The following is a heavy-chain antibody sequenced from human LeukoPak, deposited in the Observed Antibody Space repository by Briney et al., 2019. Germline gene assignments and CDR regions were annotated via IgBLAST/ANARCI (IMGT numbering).Heavy chain of an antibody. J-gene: IGHJ5*02. CDR1: GGSISSYY. CDR2: IYYSGST. CDR3: ARDSGRWLQFHWSDP. V-gene: IGHV4-59*01. Sequence: PSETLSLTCTVSGGSISSYYWSWIRQPPGKGLEWIGYIYYSGSTNYNPSIKSRVTISVDTSKNQFSLKLSSVTAADTAVYYCARDSGRWLQFHWSDPWGQGTLVTVSS. D-gene: IGHD5-24*01.